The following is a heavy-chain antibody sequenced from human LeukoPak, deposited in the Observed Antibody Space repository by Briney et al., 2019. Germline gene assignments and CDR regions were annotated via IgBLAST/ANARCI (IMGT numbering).Heavy chain of an antibody. Sequence: GGSLRLSCAASGFTFSSYDMNWVRQAPGKGLEWVSYISSSGSTLYHADSVKGRFPISRDNAQNTLYLQMNSLRAEGTAVYYCASELRLGHWGQGILVTVSS. CDR2: ISSSGSTL. V-gene: IGHV3-48*03. J-gene: IGHJ4*02. CDR3: ASELRLGH. D-gene: IGHD3-16*01. CDR1: GFTFSSYD.